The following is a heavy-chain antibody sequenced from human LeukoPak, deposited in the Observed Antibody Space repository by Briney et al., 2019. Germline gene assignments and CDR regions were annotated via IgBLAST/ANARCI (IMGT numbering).Heavy chain of an antibody. Sequence: ASVKVSCKASGYTFTSYEINWVRQATGQGLEWMGWMNLNSGNTGYAQKFQGRVTMTRNTSISTAYMELSSLRSEDTAVYYCTKSAIRVGSHQSWVDPWGQGTLVTVSS. J-gene: IGHJ5*02. CDR3: TKSAIRVGSHQSWVDP. CDR2: MNLNSGNT. CDR1: GYTFTSYE. D-gene: IGHD5-24*01. V-gene: IGHV1-8*01.